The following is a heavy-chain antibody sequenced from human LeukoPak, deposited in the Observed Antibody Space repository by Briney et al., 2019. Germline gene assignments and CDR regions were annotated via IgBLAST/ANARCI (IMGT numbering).Heavy chain of an antibody. CDR3: AKVGRITMVRGAGKDFDY. V-gene: IGHV3-23*01. Sequence: GGSLRLSCAASGFTFSSYAMSWVRQAPGKGLEWVSAISGSGGSTYYADSVKGRFTISRDNSKNTLYLQMNSLRAEDTAVYYCAKVGRITMVRGAGKDFDYWGQGTLVTVSS. CDR2: ISGSGGST. J-gene: IGHJ4*02. D-gene: IGHD3-10*01. CDR1: GFTFSSYA.